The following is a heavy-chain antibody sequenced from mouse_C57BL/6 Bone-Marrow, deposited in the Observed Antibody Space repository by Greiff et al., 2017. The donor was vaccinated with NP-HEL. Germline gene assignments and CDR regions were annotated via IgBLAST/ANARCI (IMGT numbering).Heavy chain of an antibody. Sequence: EVQGVESGAELVRPGASVKLSCTASGFNIKDDYMHWVKQRPEQGLEWIGWIDPENGDTEYASNVQGKATITADTSSNTAYLQLSSLTSEDTAVYYCTTYGNYWGQGTTLTVSS. D-gene: IGHD2-1*01. V-gene: IGHV14-4*01. CDR3: TTYGNY. CDR1: GFNIKDDY. J-gene: IGHJ2*01. CDR2: IDPENGDT.